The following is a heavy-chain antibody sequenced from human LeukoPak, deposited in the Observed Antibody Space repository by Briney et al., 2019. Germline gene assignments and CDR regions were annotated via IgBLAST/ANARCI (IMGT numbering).Heavy chain of an antibody. CDR1: GGSISSSSYY. Sequence: SETLSLTCTVSGGSISSSSYYWGWIRQPPGKGLEWIGSIYYSGSTYYNPSLKSRVTISVDTPKNQFSLKLSSVTAADTAVYYCARPRRYCSSTSCYTDAFDIWGQGTMVTVSS. J-gene: IGHJ3*02. V-gene: IGHV4-39*01. CDR2: IYYSGST. D-gene: IGHD2-2*01. CDR3: ARPRRYCSSTSCYTDAFDI.